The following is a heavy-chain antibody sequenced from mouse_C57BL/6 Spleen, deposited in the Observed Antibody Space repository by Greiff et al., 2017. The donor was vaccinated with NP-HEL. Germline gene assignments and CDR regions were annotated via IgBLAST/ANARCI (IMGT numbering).Heavy chain of an antibody. CDR2: IYPGSGNT. V-gene: IGHV1-66*01. D-gene: IGHD2-5*01. CDR1: GYSFTSYY. Sequence: VQLQQSGPELVKPGASVKISCKASGYSFTSYYIHWVKQRPGQGLEWIGWIYPGSGNTKYNEKFKGKATLTADTSSSTAYMQLSSLTSEDSAVYYCARPYYSNYDAMDYWGQGTSVTVSS. J-gene: IGHJ4*01. CDR3: ARPYYSNYDAMDY.